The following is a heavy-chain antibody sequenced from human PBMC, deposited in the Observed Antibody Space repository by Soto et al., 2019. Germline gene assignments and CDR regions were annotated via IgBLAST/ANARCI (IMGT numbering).Heavy chain of an antibody. D-gene: IGHD3-3*01. CDR3: ATRITIFGVVIEDTYFDY. Sequence: QLQLQESGPGLVKPSETLSLTCTVSGGSISSSSYYWGWIRQPPGKGLEWIGSIYYSGSTYYNPSLKSRVTISVDTSKNQFSLKLSSVTAADTAVYYCATRITIFGVVIEDTYFDYWGQGTLVTVSS. CDR2: IYYSGST. CDR1: GGSISSSSYY. V-gene: IGHV4-39*01. J-gene: IGHJ4*02.